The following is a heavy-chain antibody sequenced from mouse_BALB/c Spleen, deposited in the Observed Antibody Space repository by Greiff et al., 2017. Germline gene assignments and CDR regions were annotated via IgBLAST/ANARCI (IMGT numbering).Heavy chain of an antibody. J-gene: IGHJ2*01. V-gene: IGHV1S81*02. Sequence: QVQLQQPGAELVKPGASVKLSCKASGYTFTSYWMHWVKQRPGQGLEWIGEINPSNGRTNYNEKFKDKATLTADKSSSTAYMQMSSLTSEDSAVYYCARSRYRFYFDYWGQGTTLTVAS. CDR2: INPSNGRT. D-gene: IGHD2-14*01. CDR1: GYTFTSYW. CDR3: ARSRYRFYFDY.